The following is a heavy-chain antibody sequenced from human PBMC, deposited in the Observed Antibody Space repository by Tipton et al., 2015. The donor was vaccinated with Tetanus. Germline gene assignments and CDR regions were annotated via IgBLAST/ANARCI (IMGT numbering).Heavy chain of an antibody. Sequence: TLSLTCTVSGGSVTSGDYQWNWIRQPPGKGLEWIGYVFRSGSADYNPSLKSRVNISLDRSENQISLMLTSVTAADTAVYYCARVACSSTSCYSHYFDYWGPGSLVTVSS. V-gene: IGHV4-30-2*01. J-gene: IGHJ4*02. D-gene: IGHD2-2*01. CDR2: VFRSGSA. CDR1: GGSVTSGDYQ. CDR3: ARVACSSTSCYSHYFDY.